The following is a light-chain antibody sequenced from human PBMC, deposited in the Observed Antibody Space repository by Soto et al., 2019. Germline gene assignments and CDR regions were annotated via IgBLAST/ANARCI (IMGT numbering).Light chain of an antibody. CDR2: YDD. J-gene: IGLJ1*01. CDR1: SSNIGNNA. V-gene: IGLV1-36*01. Sequence: QSVLTQPPSVSEAPRQRVTISCSGSSSNIGNNAVNWYQQLPGKAPKLLIYYDDLLPSGVSDRFSGSMSGTSASLAISGLQSEDEADYYCAAWDDSLNGYVFGTGTKLTLL. CDR3: AAWDDSLNGYV.